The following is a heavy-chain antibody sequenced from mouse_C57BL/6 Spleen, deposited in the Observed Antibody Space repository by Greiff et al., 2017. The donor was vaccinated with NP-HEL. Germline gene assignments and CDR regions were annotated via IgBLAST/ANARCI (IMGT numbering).Heavy chain of an antibody. CDR3: ARHDDDYAMDY. J-gene: IGHJ4*01. CDR1: GYAFSSSW. V-gene: IGHV1-82*01. Sequence: VQLQQSGPELVKPGASVKISCKASGYAFSSSWMNWVKQRPGKGLEWIGRIYPGDGDTNYNGKFKGKATLTADKSSSTAYMQLSSLTSEDAAVYFCARHDDDYAMDYWGQGASVTVSS. CDR2: IYPGDGDT. D-gene: IGHD2-4*01.